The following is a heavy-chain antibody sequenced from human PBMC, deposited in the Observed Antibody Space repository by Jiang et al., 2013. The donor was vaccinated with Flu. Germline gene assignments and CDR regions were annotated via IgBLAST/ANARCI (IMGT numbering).Heavy chain of an antibody. J-gene: IGHJ5*02. Sequence: QLVESGGGLVQPGGVPETLLCSPLDSASIVPGCTGSAKFQGKGLVWVSRINSDGSNTKYADAVKGRFTISRDNAKNTLFLHMNSLRVEDTAVYYCVRQVTVAGPFNWFDPWGQGNLVIVSS. CDR1: DSASIVPG. CDR2: INSDGSNT. V-gene: IGHV3-74*03. D-gene: IGHD6-19*01. CDR3: VRQVTVAGPFNWFDP.